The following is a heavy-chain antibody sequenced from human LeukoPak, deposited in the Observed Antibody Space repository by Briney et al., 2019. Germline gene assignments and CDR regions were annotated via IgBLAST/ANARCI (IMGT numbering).Heavy chain of an antibody. Sequence: PGGSLRLSCAASGFTFSSYGMHWVRQAPGKGLEWVAVIWYDGSNKYYADSVKGRFTISRDNSKNTLHLQMNSLRAEDTAVYYCPRDEYCSSTSCYNPTFDHWGQGTLVTVSS. CDR2: IWYDGSNK. CDR3: PRDEYCSSTSCYNPTFDH. J-gene: IGHJ4*02. D-gene: IGHD2-2*01. V-gene: IGHV3-33*01. CDR1: GFTFSSYG.